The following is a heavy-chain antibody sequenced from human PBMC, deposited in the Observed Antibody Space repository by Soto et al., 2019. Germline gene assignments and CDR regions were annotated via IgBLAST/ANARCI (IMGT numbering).Heavy chain of an antibody. Sequence: SETLSLTCAVSGDSISSGYWWTWVRQTPGKGLEWIGEISPSGSPNYNPSLKSRVTISVDKSKNQFSLKVISVTAADTAVYYCARGPGNPWGQGTLVTVSS. CDR3: ARGPGNP. CDR2: ISPSGSP. V-gene: IGHV4-4*02. J-gene: IGHJ5*02. CDR1: GDSISSGYW.